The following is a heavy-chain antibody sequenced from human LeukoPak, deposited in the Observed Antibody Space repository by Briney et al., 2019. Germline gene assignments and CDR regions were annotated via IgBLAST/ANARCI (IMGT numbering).Heavy chain of an antibody. V-gene: IGHV4-34*01. Sequence: SETLSLTCAVYGGSFSGYYWRWLRQPPGKGLEWIGEINHSGSTNYNPSLKSRVTISVDTSKNQFSLKLSSVTAADTAVYYCARGSGGWAQWLVQGDYWGQGTLVTVSS. J-gene: IGHJ4*02. CDR2: INHSGST. CDR3: ARGSGGWAQWLVQGDY. CDR1: GGSFSGYY. D-gene: IGHD6-19*01.